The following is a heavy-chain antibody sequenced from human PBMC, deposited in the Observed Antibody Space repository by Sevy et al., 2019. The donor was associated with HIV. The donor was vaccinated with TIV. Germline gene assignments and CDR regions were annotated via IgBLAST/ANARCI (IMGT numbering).Heavy chain of an antibody. J-gene: IGHJ1*01. CDR2: ISSSSSYI. Sequence: GGSLRLSCAASGFTFSSYSMNWVRQAPGKGLEWVSSISSSSSYIYYADSVKGRFTISRDNAKNSLYLQMNSLRAEDTAVYYCARDLGGGIYYDSSVKSSEPFQHWGQGTLVTVSS. D-gene: IGHD3-22*01. CDR3: ARDLGGGIYYDSSVKSSEPFQH. CDR1: GFTFSSYS. V-gene: IGHV3-21*01.